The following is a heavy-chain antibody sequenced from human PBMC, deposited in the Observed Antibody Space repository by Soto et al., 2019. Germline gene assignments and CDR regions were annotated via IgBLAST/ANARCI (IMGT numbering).Heavy chain of an antibody. CDR2: INHSGST. Sequence: QVQLQQWGAGLLKPSETLSLTCAVYGGSFSGYYWSWIRQPPGKGLEWIGEINHSGSTNYNPSLKSRVTISVDTSKNQFSLKLSSVTAADTAVYYCARGRVAAPCYFDYWGQGTLVTVSS. V-gene: IGHV4-34*01. D-gene: IGHD6-13*01. CDR3: ARGRVAAPCYFDY. CDR1: GGSFSGYY. J-gene: IGHJ4*02.